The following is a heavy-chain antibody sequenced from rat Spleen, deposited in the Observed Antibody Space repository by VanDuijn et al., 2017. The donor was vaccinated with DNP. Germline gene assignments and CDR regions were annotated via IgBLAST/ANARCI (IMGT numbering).Heavy chain of an antibody. V-gene: IGHV2-6*01. CDR2: ISSGGNT. J-gene: IGHJ1*01. Sequence: QVQLKESGPGLVQPSQTLSLTCTVAGFSLTIYSVHWVRQPPGKGLEWIAAISSGGNTYYNSALNSRLSISRDTSKSQVFLKMNSLQTEDTATYYCARWDYYSGYWYFDFWGPGTMVTVSS. CDR1: GFSLTIYS. CDR3: ARWDYYSGYWYFDF. D-gene: IGHD1-1*01.